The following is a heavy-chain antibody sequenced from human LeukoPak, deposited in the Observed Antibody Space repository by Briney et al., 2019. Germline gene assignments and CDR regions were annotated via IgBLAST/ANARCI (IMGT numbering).Heavy chain of an antibody. CDR2: IHPADSDT. V-gene: IGHV5-51*01. CDR3: ARGPNYGDYFDY. Sequence: GESLKISCKGSGYSFTNDWIGWVRQIPGKGLEWMGIIHPADSDTRYSPSFQGQVTMSADKSISTAYLQWSGLKASDTAMYYCARGPNYGDYFDYWGQGTLVTVSS. CDR1: GYSFTNDW. D-gene: IGHD3-16*01. J-gene: IGHJ4*02.